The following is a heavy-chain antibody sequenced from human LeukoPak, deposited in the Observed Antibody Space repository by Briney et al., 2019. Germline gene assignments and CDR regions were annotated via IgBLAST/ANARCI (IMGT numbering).Heavy chain of an antibody. CDR3: ARVALWFGDANWFDP. J-gene: IGHJ5*02. D-gene: IGHD3-10*01. V-gene: IGHV4-34*01. CDR2: INHSGST. CDR1: GGSFSGYY. Sequence: SETLSLTCAVYGGSFSGYYWSWIRQPPGKGLEWIGEINHSGSTNYNPSLKSRVTISVDTSKNQFSLKLSSVTAADTAVYYCARVALWFGDANWFDPWGQGTLVTVSS.